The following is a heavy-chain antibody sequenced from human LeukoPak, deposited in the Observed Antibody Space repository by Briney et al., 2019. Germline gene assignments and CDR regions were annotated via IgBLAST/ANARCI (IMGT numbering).Heavy chain of an antibody. V-gene: IGHV3-33*03. D-gene: IGHD4-17*01. Sequence: PGRSLRLSCAASGFTFSNYDVHRVRQAPGKGLEWVAVIWYDGSNKYYVDSVKGRFTISRDNAKNTLYLQMNSLRAEDTAVYYCATGDLDYWGQGTLVTVSS. CDR2: IWYDGSNK. CDR3: ATGDLDY. CDR1: GFTFSNYD. J-gene: IGHJ4*02.